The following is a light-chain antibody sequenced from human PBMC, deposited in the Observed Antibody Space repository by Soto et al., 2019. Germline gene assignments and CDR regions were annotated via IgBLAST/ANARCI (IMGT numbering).Light chain of an antibody. CDR2: ADS. V-gene: IGLV1-40*01. J-gene: IGLJ1*01. Sequence: QSVLTQPPSVSGAPGQRVTISCTGSSSNIGAGYDVHWYQQLPGTAPKLLIYADSNRPSGVPDRFSGSKSGTSASLAITGLQAEDEADYFCQSYDRRLNRLDYVFGTGTKVTVL. CDR1: SSNIGAGYD. CDR3: QSYDRRLNRLDYV.